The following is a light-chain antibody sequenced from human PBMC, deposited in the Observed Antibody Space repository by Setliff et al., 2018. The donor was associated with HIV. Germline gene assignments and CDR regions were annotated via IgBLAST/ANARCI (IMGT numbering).Light chain of an antibody. V-gene: IGLV2-14*02. Sequence: QSVLTQPASVSGSPGQSITISCSGTSSDVGNYNLVSWYQQPPGKAPKLMVYEVTKRPLGVSTRFSGSKSGNTASLTISGLQAEDEADYYCSSYTSSSTRVFGTGTKVTVL. CDR3: SSYTSSSTRV. J-gene: IGLJ1*01. CDR1: SSDVGNYNL. CDR2: EVT.